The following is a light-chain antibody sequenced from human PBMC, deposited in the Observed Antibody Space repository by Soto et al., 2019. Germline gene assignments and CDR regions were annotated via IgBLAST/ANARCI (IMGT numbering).Light chain of an antibody. V-gene: IGKV4-1*01. J-gene: IGKJ4*01. CDR3: QQYYSTSPT. Sequence: DIVMTQSPGALAVSLGERATINCKSSQSVLYSSNNKNYLAWYQQKPGQPPKLLIYWASTRESGVPDRFSGSGSGTDFTLTISSLQAEDVAVYYCQQYYSTSPTFGGGTKVEIK. CDR1: QSVLYSSNNKNY. CDR2: WAS.